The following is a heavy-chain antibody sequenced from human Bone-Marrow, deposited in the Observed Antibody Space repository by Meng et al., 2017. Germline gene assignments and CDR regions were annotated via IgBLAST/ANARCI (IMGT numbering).Heavy chain of an antibody. CDR3: ARAAGNSVGDY. CDR1: GLTFSDYY. D-gene: IGHD1-26*01. Sequence: QVLLVESGGGLVKPGGSLRLSCAASGLTFSDYYMSWIRQAPGKGLEWVSYIRPSGSTMNYADSVKGRFTISRDNAKNSLYLQMNSLRVEDTAVYYCARAAGNSVGDYWGQGTLVTVSS. V-gene: IGHV3-11*01. J-gene: IGHJ4*02. CDR2: IRPSGSTM.